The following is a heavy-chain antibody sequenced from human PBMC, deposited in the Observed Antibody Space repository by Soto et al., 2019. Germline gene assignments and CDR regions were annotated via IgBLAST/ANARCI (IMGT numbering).Heavy chain of an antibody. Sequence: SVGSLRLSCAASGFDFSSYAMSWVRQAPVKGLEWVSGIGGSGNNIYYADSVKGRFTISRDNSKNTTYLQMNRVRGEDTAVYYCGKHDYNFWSGYTFTPGIDSSGQMTDVTVSS. CDR1: GFDFSSYA. CDR2: IGGSGNNI. J-gene: IGHJ5*01. V-gene: IGHV3-23*01. CDR3: GKHDYNFWSGYTFTPGIDS. D-gene: IGHD3-3*01.